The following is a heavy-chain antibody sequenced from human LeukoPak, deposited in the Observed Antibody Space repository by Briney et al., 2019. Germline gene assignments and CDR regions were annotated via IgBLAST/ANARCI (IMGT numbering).Heavy chain of an antibody. CDR1: GYTFTSYG. J-gene: IGHJ4*02. Sequence: ASVKVSCKASGYTFTSYGISWVRQAPGQGLEWMGWISAYNGNTNYAQKLQGRVTMTTDTSTSTAYMELRGLRSDDTAVYYCARLAQAVAGTGSQAIDYWGQGTLVTVSS. V-gene: IGHV1-18*01. CDR3: ARLAQAVAGTGSQAIDY. D-gene: IGHD6-19*01. CDR2: ISAYNGNT.